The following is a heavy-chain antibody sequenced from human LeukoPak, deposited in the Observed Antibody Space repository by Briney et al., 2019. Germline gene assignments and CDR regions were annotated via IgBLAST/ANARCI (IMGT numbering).Heavy chain of an antibody. D-gene: IGHD3-10*01. J-gene: IGHJ3*02. CDR3: ARDMQREVRGVIGAFDI. Sequence: PSETLSLTCAVSGGSISSSNWWSWVRQPPGKGLEWIGEIYHSGSTNYNPSLKSRVTISVDKSKNQFSLKLSSVTAADTAVYYCARDMQREVRGVIGAFDIWGQGTMVTVSS. V-gene: IGHV4-4*02. CDR2: IYHSGST. CDR1: GGSISSSNW.